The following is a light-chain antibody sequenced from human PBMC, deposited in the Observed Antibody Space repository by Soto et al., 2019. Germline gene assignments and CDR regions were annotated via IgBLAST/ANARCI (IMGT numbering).Light chain of an antibody. Sequence: EIVMTQSPATLSVSPGERATLSCRASQSVSSNLAWYQQKPGQAPRLLIYGASTRATGIPTRFSCSGSGTEFTLTISCLQSEDFAFYYCQEYNNWPPVTFGQETTVEIK. V-gene: IGKV3-15*01. CDR2: GAS. CDR1: QSVSSN. J-gene: IGKJ1*01. CDR3: QEYNNWPPVT.